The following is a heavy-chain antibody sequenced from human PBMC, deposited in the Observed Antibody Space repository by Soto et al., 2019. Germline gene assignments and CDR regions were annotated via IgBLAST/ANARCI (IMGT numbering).Heavy chain of an antibody. D-gene: IGHD2-21*02. V-gene: IGHV4-61*01. CDR1: GGSVTSGNYY. CDR2: IYYSGST. J-gene: IGHJ4*02. CDR3: ARGPVVTPFVDY. Sequence: SDTLSLTCTVSGGSVTSGNYYWSWIRQPPGKGLEWIGHIYYSGSTNYNPSLKSRVTISVDASKNQFSLKLSSVTAADTAIYYCARGPVVTPFVDYWGQGTLVTVSS.